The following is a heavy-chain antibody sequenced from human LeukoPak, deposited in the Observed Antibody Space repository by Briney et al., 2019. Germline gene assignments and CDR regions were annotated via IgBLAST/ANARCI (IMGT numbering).Heavy chain of an antibody. CDR3: ARAADYYDSSGYYPLDY. J-gene: IGHJ4*02. CDR2: IYHSGST. D-gene: IGHD3-22*01. Sequence: SETLSLTCAVSGYSISSGYYWGWIRQPPGKGLEWIGSIYHSGSTYYNPSLKSRVTISVDTSKNQFSLKLSSVTAADTAVYYCARAADYYDSSGYYPLDYWGQGTLVTVSS. CDR1: GYSISSGYY. V-gene: IGHV4-38-2*01.